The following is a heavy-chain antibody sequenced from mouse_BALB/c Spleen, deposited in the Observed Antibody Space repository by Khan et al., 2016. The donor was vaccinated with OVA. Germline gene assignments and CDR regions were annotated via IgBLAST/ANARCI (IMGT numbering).Heavy chain of an antibody. CDR1: GYTFSGYW. CDR3: ARYGNRCYFDV. Sequence: QVQLKESGAELMQPGASVEISCTSTGYTFSGYWIEWVKQKPGHGLEWIGEILPGSGSTNYNEGNKGKAPFTADTSTNTVYMQLNSLMYDDTAVYYGARYGNRCYFDVWGAGTTVTVSS. V-gene: IGHV1-9*01. D-gene: IGHD2-1*01. J-gene: IGHJ1*01. CDR2: ILPGSGST.